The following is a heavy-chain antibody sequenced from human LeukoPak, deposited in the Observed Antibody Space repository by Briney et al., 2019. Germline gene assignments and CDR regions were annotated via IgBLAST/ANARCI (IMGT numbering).Heavy chain of an antibody. J-gene: IGHJ5*02. CDR3: ARHGYCSSTSCYLSGLRFDP. D-gene: IGHD2-2*03. CDR2: IYYSGST. Sequence: SETLSLTCTVSGGSISSYYWSWIRQPPGKGLEWIGYIYYSGSTNYNPSLKSRVTISVDTSKNQFSLKLSSVTAADTAVYYCARHGYCSSTSCYLSGLRFDPWGQGTLVTVSS. V-gene: IGHV4-59*08. CDR1: GGSISSYY.